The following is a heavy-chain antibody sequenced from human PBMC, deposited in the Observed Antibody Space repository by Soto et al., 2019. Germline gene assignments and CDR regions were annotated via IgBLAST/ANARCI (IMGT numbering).Heavy chain of an antibody. Sequence: VASVKVSCKASGFTFTSSAVQWVRQARGQRLEWIGWIVVGSGNTNYAQKFQERVTITRDMSTSTAYMELSSLRSEDTAVYYCAADPAYYYGSGSYHNWFDPWGQGTLVTVPQ. CDR3: AADPAYYYGSGSYHNWFDP. V-gene: IGHV1-58*01. CDR1: GFTFTSSA. D-gene: IGHD3-10*01. J-gene: IGHJ5*02. CDR2: IVVGSGNT.